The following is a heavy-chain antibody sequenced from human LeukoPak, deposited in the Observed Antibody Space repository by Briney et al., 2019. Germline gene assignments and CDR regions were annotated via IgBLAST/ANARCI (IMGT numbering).Heavy chain of an antibody. J-gene: IGHJ4*02. CDR3: ARAPIYYGSGSYYWETVDY. V-gene: IGHV1-69*06. CDR2: IIPIFGTA. CDR1: GGTFSSYA. Sequence: GASVKVSCKASGGTFSSYAISWVRQAPGQGLEWMGGIIPIFGTANYAQKFQGGVTITADKSTSTAYMELSSLRSEDTAVYYCARAPIYYGSGSYYWETVDYWGQGTLVTVSS. D-gene: IGHD3-10*01.